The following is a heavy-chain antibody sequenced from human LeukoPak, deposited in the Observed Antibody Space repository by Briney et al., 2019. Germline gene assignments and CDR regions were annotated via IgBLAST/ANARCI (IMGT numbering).Heavy chain of an antibody. Sequence: PGGSLRLSCAASGFTFSIYTMNWVRQAPGKGLEWISYISTNSGTIWYADSVKGRFSISRDNAKNSLFLHMNSLRAEDTAVYYCVRRFLDYWGQGILVTVSS. CDR1: GFTFSIYT. D-gene: IGHD2/OR15-2a*01. CDR2: ISTNSGTI. CDR3: VRRFLDY. J-gene: IGHJ4*02. V-gene: IGHV3-48*01.